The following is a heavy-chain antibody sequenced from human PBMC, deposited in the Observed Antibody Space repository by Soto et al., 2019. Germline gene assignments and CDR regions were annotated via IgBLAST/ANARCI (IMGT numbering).Heavy chain of an antibody. J-gene: IGHJ4*02. Sequence: QVQLVQSGAEVKKPGASVKLSCRTSGYTFTHYYIHWVRQAPGQGLEWLAIINPASGSTNYAQDCQGRVTWTRDTSTTTVYMELSGLRAEDTAILYCARDLAAGDHWGQGTLVTVSS. V-gene: IGHV1-46*01. CDR1: GYTFTHYY. CDR2: INPASGST. D-gene: IGHD6-13*01. CDR3: ARDLAAGDH.